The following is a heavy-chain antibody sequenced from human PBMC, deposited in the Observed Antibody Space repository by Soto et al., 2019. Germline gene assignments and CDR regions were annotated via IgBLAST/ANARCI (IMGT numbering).Heavy chain of an antibody. CDR1: GFTFSSYW. J-gene: IGHJ4*02. Sequence: GGSLRLSCAASGFTFSSYWMSWVRQAPGKGLEWVANIKQDGSEKYYVDSVKGRFTISRDNAKNSLYLQMNSLRAEDTAVYYCARGKNLEWYYFDYWGQGTLVTVSS. CDR2: IKQDGSEK. D-gene: IGHD3-3*01. V-gene: IGHV3-7*01. CDR3: ARGKNLEWYYFDY.